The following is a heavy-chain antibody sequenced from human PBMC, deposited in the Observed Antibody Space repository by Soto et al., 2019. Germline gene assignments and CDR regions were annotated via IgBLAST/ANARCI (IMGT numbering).Heavy chain of an antibody. V-gene: IGHV1-69*13. CDR2: IIPIFGTA. CDR1: GGTFSSYA. Sequence: ASVKVSCKASGGTFSSYAISWLRQAPGQGLEWMGGIIPIFGTANYAQKFQGRVTITADESTSTAYMELSSLRSEDTAVYYCARDRRDIVATITRYYFDYWGQGTLVTVSS. J-gene: IGHJ4*02. D-gene: IGHD5-12*01. CDR3: ARDRRDIVATITRYYFDY.